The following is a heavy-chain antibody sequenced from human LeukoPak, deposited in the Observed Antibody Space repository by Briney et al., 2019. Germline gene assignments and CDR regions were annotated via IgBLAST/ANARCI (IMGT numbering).Heavy chain of an antibody. Sequence: SQTLSLTCAVSGGSISSDGFSWTWIRQPPGKGLEWIGYIYHSGSTYYNPSLKSRVTISLDRSKNQFSLKLTSVTAADTALYYRARETWGFGAFNMWGQGTMVTVSS. J-gene: IGHJ3*02. CDR2: IYHSGST. V-gene: IGHV4-30-2*01. CDR1: GGSISSDGFS. CDR3: ARETWGFGAFNM. D-gene: IGHD7-27*01.